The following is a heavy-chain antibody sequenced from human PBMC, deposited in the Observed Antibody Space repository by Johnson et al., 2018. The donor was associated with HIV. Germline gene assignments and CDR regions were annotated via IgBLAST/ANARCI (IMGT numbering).Heavy chain of an antibody. CDR1: GFTFDDYA. V-gene: IGHV3-43D*03. CDR3: ARVLGARGPGAFDI. J-gene: IGHJ3*02. CDR2: ISWDGGSP. Sequence: VQLVESGGVVVQPGGSLRLSCAASGFTFDDYAMHWVRQAPGTGLEWVSLISWDGGSPYYADSVKGRFTISRDNAKNSLYLQMNSLTAEDTALYYCARVLGARGPGAFDIWGQGTMVTVSS.